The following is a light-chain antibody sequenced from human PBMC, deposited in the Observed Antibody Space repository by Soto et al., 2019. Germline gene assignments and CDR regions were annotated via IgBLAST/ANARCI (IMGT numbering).Light chain of an antibody. J-gene: IGLJ2*01. CDR3: QVWDTSSDHPVV. Sequence: YELTQPPSVSVAPGKTARITCGGNNVGRKSVHWYQQKPGQAPVLVISHDSDRPSGIPERFSGSKSGNTATLTISTVEAGDEADYYCQVWDTSSDHPVVFGGGTKLTVL. CDR2: HDS. CDR1: NVGRKS. V-gene: IGLV3-21*04.